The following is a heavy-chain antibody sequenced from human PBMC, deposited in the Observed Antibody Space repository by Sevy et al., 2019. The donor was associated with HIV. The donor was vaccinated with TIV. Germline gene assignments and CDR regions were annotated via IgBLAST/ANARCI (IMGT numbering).Heavy chain of an antibody. V-gene: IGHV3-43D*04. Sequence: GGSLRLSCAASGFTFDDVAMHWVRQRPGKVLEWVSLITWDGKSTYYADSMKGRITISRENSKNSLYLQMHSLRPDDTGLYYCAKVGGTAPYWGQGTLVTVSS. CDR3: AKVGGTAPY. CDR2: ITWDGKST. CDR1: GFTFDDVA. J-gene: IGHJ4*02. D-gene: IGHD3-16*01.